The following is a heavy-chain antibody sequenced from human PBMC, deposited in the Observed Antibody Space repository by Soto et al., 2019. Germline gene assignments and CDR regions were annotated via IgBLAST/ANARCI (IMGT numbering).Heavy chain of an antibody. V-gene: IGHV3-7*01. J-gene: IGHJ5*02. Sequence: GGSLRLSCTASGFTAGDFWMNWVRQAPGKGLEWVALINNDGSEKYYVDSVKGRFTISRDNTKNSVYLQMSSLRVEDTALYYCARDGHNMNDVDHWGQGTLVTVSS. CDR3: ARDGHNMNDVDH. CDR1: GFTAGDFW. D-gene: IGHD1-1*01. CDR2: INNDGSEK.